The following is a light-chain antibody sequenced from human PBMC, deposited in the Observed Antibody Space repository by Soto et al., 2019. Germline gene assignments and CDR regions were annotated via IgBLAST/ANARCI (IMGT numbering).Light chain of an antibody. CDR3: QQYYSTPWT. J-gene: IGKJ2*01. Sequence: IVMTQSPDSLAVYLGERATINCKSSQSVLYSSNNKNYLAWYQQKPGQPPKLLIYWASTRESGVPDRFSGSGSGTDFTLTISSLQAEDVAVYYCQQYYSTPWTFGQGTKLEIK. V-gene: IGKV4-1*01. CDR2: WAS. CDR1: QSVLYSSNNKNY.